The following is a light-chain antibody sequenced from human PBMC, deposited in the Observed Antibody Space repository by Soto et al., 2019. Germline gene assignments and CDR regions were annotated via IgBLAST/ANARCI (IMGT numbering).Light chain of an antibody. Sequence: AIQMTQSPSALSASVGDRVTITCRASQGIRNDLGWYQLKPGKAPKLLIYAASSLQSGVPSRFSGSGSGTDFTLTISSLQPEDFATYYCLQDYNYPLTFGGGTKVDIK. J-gene: IGKJ4*01. CDR2: AAS. V-gene: IGKV1-6*01. CDR3: LQDYNYPLT. CDR1: QGIRND.